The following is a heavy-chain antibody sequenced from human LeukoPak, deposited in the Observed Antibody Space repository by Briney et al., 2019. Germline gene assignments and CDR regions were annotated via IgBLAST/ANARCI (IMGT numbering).Heavy chain of an antibody. CDR3: TKERGGGGRRINLMVGGYGP. CDR1: GFTFSGFA. D-gene: IGHD3-22*01. Sequence: PGGSLRLSCAGSGFTFSGFAMHWVRQAPGKGLEWVAAISYHGRDKYYADAVSGRFTISRDNSKNTLHLEMNSLRTGDTAVYYCTKERGGGGRRINLMVGGYGPWGQGTQVTVSS. CDR2: ISYHGRDK. V-gene: IGHV3-30*04. J-gene: IGHJ5*02.